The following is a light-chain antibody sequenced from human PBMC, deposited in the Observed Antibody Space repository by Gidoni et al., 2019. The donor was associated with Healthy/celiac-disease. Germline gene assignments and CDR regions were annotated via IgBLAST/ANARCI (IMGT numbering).Light chain of an antibody. V-gene: IGLV2-11*01. CDR1: SSDVGGDNY. Sequence: SALSQPRSVSGSPGESLTISSARTSSDVGGDNYVSWYQQHPGKAPKLMIYDVSKRPSGVSDRFAGSKSGNTASLTISGLQAEDEADYYCCSYAGSYTYVFGTGTKVTVL. J-gene: IGLJ1*01. CDR3: CSYAGSYTYV. CDR2: DVS.